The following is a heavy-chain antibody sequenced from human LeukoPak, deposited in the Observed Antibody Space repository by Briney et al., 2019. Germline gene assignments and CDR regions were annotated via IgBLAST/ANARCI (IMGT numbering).Heavy chain of an antibody. V-gene: IGHV5-51*01. D-gene: IGHD4-17*01. CDR1: GYPFDTYW. CDR2: INPLDSDT. CDR3: TRRIDYGDYDY. J-gene: IGHJ4*02. Sequence: SGESLKISCKGSGYPFDTYWIGWVRQTPGKGLEWMGIINPLDSDTRYSPSFQGQVTFSADKSITTAYLQWSSLAASDTAMYYCTRRIDYGDYDYWGQGTLVTVSS.